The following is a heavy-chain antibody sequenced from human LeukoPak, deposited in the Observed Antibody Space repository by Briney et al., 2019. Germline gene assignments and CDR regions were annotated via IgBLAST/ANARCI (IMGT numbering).Heavy chain of an antibody. D-gene: IGHD6-13*01. CDR2: ISWNSGSI. CDR3: AKGGYSSSWYEDY. J-gene: IGHJ4*02. V-gene: IGHV3-9*01. Sequence: GGSLRLSCAASGFTFDDYAMHWVRQAPGKGLEWASGISWNSGSIGYADSVKGRFTISRDNAKNSLYLQMNSLRAEDTALYYCAKGGYSSSWYEDYWGQGTLVTVSS. CDR1: GFTFDDYA.